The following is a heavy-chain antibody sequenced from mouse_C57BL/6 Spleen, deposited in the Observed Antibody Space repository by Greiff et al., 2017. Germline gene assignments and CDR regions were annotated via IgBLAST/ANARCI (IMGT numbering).Heavy chain of an antibody. CDR2: IYPSDSDT. V-gene: IGHV1-61*01. CDR3: ARGGYYDYDGLAY. D-gene: IGHD2-4*01. Sequence: QVQLKQPGAELVRPGSSVTLSCKASGYTFTSYWLAWVKQRPGPGLEWIGNIYPSDSDTPYNQKFKDKATLTVDKSSSTSYMQLSSLTSEDSAVYYCARGGYYDYDGLAYWCQGTLVTVSA. CDR1: GYTFTSYW. J-gene: IGHJ3*01.